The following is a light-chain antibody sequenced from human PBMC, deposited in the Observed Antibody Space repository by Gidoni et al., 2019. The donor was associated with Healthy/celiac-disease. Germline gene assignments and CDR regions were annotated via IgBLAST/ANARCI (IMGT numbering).Light chain of an antibody. J-gene: IGKJ4*01. CDR2: GAS. CDR1: QSVSSN. V-gene: IGKV3-15*01. CDR3: QQYHNWPT. Sequence: EIVMTQSPATLSVSPGERATLSCRASQSVSSNLAWYQQKPGQAPRLLIYGASTRATGIPARFSGRGSGTEFTLTISSLQSEDFAVYYCQQYHNWPTFGGXTKVEIK.